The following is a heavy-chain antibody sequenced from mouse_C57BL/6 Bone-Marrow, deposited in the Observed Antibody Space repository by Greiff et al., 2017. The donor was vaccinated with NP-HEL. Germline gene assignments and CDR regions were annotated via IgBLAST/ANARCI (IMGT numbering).Heavy chain of an antibody. CDR1: GYTFTSYW. V-gene: IGHV1-64*01. CDR2: IHPNSGST. D-gene: IGHD2-10*02. J-gene: IGHJ2*01. CDR3: AYGNFYYFDY. Sequence: QVQLKQPGAELVKPGASVKLSCKASGYTFTSYWMHWVKQRPGQGLEWIGMIHPNSGSTNYNEKFKSKATLTVDKSSSTAYMQRSSLTSEDSAVYYCAYGNFYYFDYWGQGTTLTVSS.